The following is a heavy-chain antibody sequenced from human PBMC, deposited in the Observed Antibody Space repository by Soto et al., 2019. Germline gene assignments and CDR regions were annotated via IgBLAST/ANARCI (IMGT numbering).Heavy chain of an antibody. CDR3: ASDHLILKAHASFYGSDV. V-gene: IGHV3-7*03. CDR2: IPQDGVDG. CDR1: GFTFSMYS. J-gene: IGHJ6*02. Sequence: GGSLRLSCEVCGFTFSMYSISWVRQSPWKGLEWVAKIPQDGVDGHYADSVKGRFIISRDNGKNSLHLQLNNLRAEDTAVYYCASDHLILKAHASFYGSDVLGRRATVAVFS. D-gene: IGHD2-8*02.